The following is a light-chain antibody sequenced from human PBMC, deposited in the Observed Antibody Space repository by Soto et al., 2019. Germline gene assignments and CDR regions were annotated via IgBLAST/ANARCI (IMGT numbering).Light chain of an antibody. CDR2: EVS. V-gene: IGLV2-14*01. CDR1: SSDVGGYNY. J-gene: IGLJ1*01. CDR3: SSYTSSSTYV. Sequence: QSALTQPASVSGSPGQSVTISCTGTSSDVGGYNYVSWYQQHPGTAPKLMIYEVSHRPSGVSSRFSGSKSGNTASLTISGLQAEDEADYYCSSYTSSSTYVFGTGTKLTVL.